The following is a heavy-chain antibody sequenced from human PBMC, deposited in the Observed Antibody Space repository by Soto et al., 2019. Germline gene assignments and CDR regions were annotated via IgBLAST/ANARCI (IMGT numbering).Heavy chain of an antibody. CDR1: GGTFSSYA. J-gene: IGHJ4*02. V-gene: IGHV1-69*13. D-gene: IGHD6-13*01. Sequence: GASVKVSCKASGGTFSSYAISWVRQAPGQGLEWMGGIIPIFGTANYAQKFQGRVTITADESTSTAYMELSSLRSEDTAVYYCARDEIAAAGTDYWGQGTLVTVSS. CDR2: IIPIFGTA. CDR3: ARDEIAAAGTDY.